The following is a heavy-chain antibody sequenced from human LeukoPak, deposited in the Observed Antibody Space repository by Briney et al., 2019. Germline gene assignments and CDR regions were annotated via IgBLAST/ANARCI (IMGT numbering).Heavy chain of an antibody. CDR3: ARYGSGQPHDICRFDP. V-gene: IGHV4-59*01. D-gene: IGHD3-10*01. CDR2: IYYTGTT. J-gene: IGHJ5*02. CDR1: GGSLRGSY. Sequence: PSETLPLTCTVSGGSLRGSYWTWVRQPPWKELERIGFIYYTGTTSYNPSLKSQVTTSLDTSQNQFSLKLTSLTAADTAVYYCARYGSGQPHDICRFDPWGQGTLVTVSS.